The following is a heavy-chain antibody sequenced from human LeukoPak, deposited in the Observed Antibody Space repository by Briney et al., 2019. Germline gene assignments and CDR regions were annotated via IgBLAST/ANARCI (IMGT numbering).Heavy chain of an antibody. D-gene: IGHD3-22*01. J-gene: IGHJ4*02. CDR2: IHYSGST. CDR1: GDSTSNINYY. CDR3: ASQRNDYYDSSGHDY. Sequence: SETLSLTCTVSGDSTSNINYYWGWIRQPPGKGLEWIGSIHYSGSTYYNPSLKSRVTISADTSKNQFSLKLSSVTAADTAVYYCASQRNDYYDSSGHDYWGQGTLVTVSS. V-gene: IGHV4-39*01.